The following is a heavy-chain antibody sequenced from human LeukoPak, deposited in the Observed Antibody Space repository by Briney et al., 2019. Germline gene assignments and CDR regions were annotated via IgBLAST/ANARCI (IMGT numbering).Heavy chain of an antibody. D-gene: IGHD3-10*01. CDR1: GFTFSSYS. CDR3: ARGGSSELLWFGELSVLDP. CDR2: ISSSSSYI. Sequence: PGGSLRLSCAASGFTFSSYSMNWVRQAPGKGLEWVSSISSSSSYIYYADSVEGRFTISRDNAKNSLYLQMNSLRAEDTAVYYCARGGSSELLWFGELSVLDPWGQGTLVTVSS. V-gene: IGHV3-21*04. J-gene: IGHJ5*02.